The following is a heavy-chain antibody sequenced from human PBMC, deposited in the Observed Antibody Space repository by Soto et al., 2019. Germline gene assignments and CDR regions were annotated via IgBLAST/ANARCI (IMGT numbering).Heavy chain of an antibody. CDR1: GFSLSTSGVG. CDR2: IYWNDDK. D-gene: IGHD2-15*01. CDR3: AHSQEEQGYCSGGSCVWFDP. Sequence: QITLKESGPTLVKPTQTLTPTCTFSGFSLSTSGVGVGWIRQPPGKALEWLALIYWNDDKRYSPSLKSRLTITKDTSKNQVVLTMTNMDPVDTATYYCAHSQEEQGYCSGGSCVWFDPWGQGTLVTVSS. V-gene: IGHV2-5*01. J-gene: IGHJ5*02.